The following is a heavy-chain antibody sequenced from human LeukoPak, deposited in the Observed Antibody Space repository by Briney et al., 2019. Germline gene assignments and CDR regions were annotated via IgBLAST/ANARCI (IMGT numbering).Heavy chain of an antibody. D-gene: IGHD4-11*01. CDR1: GGSISSGSYY. J-gene: IGHJ4*02. Sequence: SQTLSLTCTVSGGSISSGSYYWSWIRQPAGKGLEWIGRIYTSGSTNYNPSLKSRVTISVDTSKNQFSLKLSSVTAADTAVYYCARIRRDYSNYEGGSGAIDYWGQGTLVTVSS. CDR2: IYTSGST. CDR3: ARIRRDYSNYEGGSGAIDY. V-gene: IGHV4-61*02.